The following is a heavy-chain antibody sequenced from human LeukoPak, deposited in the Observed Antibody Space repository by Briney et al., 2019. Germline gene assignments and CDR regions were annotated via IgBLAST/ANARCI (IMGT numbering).Heavy chain of an antibody. CDR1: GNYW. V-gene: IGHV3-74*01. CDR2: INSDGSWT. CDR3: AKDGHSGWLYYFDY. J-gene: IGHJ4*02. Sequence: GGSLRLSCAASGNYWMHWVRQAPGKGLVWVSHINSDGSWTYYADSVRGRFTISRDNSKNTLYLQMNSLRAEDTAVYYCAKDGHSGWLYYFDYWGQGTLVTVSS. D-gene: IGHD6-19*01.